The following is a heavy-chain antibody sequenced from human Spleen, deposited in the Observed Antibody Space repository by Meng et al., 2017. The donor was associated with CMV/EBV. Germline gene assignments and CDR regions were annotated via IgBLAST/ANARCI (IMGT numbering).Heavy chain of an antibody. V-gene: IGHV3-23*01. J-gene: IGHJ4*02. D-gene: IGHD3-22*01. CDR3: AKGQFFYESGGYLILDS. CDR1: GFTFSNYA. Sequence: GESLKISCAASGFTFSNYAMTWVRQAPGKGLEWVLSISGSGDSTYYADSVKGRLTISRDNSKNTLYLRMDSLRAEDTAVYYCAKGQFFYESGGYLILDSWGQGALVTVSS. CDR2: ISGSGDST.